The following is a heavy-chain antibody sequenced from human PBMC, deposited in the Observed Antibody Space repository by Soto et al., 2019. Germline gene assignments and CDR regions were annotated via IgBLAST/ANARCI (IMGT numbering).Heavy chain of an antibody. CDR1: GFTFSSYS. D-gene: IGHD2-15*01. CDR2: ISSSSSYI. J-gene: IGHJ4*02. Sequence: GGSLRLSCAASGFTFSSYSMNWVRQAPGKGLEWVSSISSSSSYIYYADSVKGRFTISRDNAKNSLYLQMNSLRAEDTAVYYCARDPGYCSGGSCYLEHFDYWGQGTLVTVSS. CDR3: ARDPGYCSGGSCYLEHFDY. V-gene: IGHV3-21*01.